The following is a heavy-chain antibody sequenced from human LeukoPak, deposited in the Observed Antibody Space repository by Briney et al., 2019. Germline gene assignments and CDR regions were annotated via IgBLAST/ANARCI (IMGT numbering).Heavy chain of an antibody. Sequence: SETLSLTCAVYGASYSDSYWVWIRQSPERGLEWIGEINNSGSTSYNPSLNSRVIMSVDRSKNQFSLRLTSVAAADTAMYYCARGLCGPRFGNWGQGTLVTVSS. V-gene: IGHV4-34*01. J-gene: IGHJ4*02. CDR3: ARGLCGPRFGN. CDR2: INNSGST. CDR1: GASYSDSY. D-gene: IGHD2-21*01.